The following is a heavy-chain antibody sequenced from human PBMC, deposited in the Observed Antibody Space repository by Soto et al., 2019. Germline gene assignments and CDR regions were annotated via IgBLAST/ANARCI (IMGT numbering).Heavy chain of an antibody. J-gene: IGHJ5*02. D-gene: IGHD4-17*01. CDR3: AGDNSEHYGTPASSSWFHP. CDR1: GFTFSDYF. CDR2: INPSGDVR. V-gene: IGHV1-46*01. Sequence: GASVKVSCKASGFTFSDYFMHWVRQAPGQGLEWVGIINPSGDVRDYAQKFQGRVTITRDTSTSTVYMELSSLRYEDTAVYYCAGDNSEHYGTPASSSWFHPWGQGTPVTVSS.